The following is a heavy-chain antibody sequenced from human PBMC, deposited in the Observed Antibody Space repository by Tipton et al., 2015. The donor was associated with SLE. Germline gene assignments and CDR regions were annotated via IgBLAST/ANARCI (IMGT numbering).Heavy chain of an antibody. CDR2: ISSSSSYI. CDR3: ARDGGPIPFDY. Sequence: SLRLSCAASGFTVSSNYMSWVRQAPGKGLEWVSSISSSSSYICYADTVKGRFTISRDNAKNSLYLQMNSPRAEDTAVYYCARDGGPIPFDYWGQGTLVTVSS. J-gene: IGHJ4*02. D-gene: IGHD4-23*01. CDR1: GFTVSSNY. V-gene: IGHV3-21*03.